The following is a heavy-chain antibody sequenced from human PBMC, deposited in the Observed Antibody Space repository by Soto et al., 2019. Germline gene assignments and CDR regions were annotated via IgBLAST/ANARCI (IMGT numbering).Heavy chain of an antibody. V-gene: IGHV4-31*03. D-gene: IGHD6-19*01. J-gene: IGHJ4*02. Sequence: QVQLQESGPGLVKPSQTLSLTCTVSGGSISSGGYYWSWIRQHPGKGLEWIGYIYYSGSTYYNPSLKRRVTISVDTSKNQFSLKLSSVTAADTAVYYCARHSSGPKYYFDYWGQGTLVTVSS. CDR1: GGSISSGGYY. CDR3: ARHSSGPKYYFDY. CDR2: IYYSGST.